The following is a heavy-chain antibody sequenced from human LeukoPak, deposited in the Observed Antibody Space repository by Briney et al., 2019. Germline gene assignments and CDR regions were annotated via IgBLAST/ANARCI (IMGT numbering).Heavy chain of an antibody. CDR2: ISSSSSYI. D-gene: IGHD3-16*02. Sequence: GGSLRLSCAASGFTFSSYSMIWVRQAPGKGLEWVSSISSSSSYIYYTGSVKGRFTISRDNAKISLYLQMNSLRAEDTAVYYCARPTSGSLWSFALWGQGTLVTVSS. J-gene: IGHJ4*02. CDR1: GFTFSSYS. CDR3: ARPTSGSLWSFAL. V-gene: IGHV3-21*01.